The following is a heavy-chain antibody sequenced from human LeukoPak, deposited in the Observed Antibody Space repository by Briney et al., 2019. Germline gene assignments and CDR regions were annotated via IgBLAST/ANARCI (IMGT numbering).Heavy chain of an antibody. J-gene: IGHJ5*02. CDR3: ARLDYGGNSENWFDP. D-gene: IGHD4-23*01. V-gene: IGHV4-34*01. CDR2: INHSGST. Sequence: SETLSLTCAVYGGSFSGYYWSWIRQPPGKGLEWIGEINHSGSTYYNPSLKSRVTISVDTSKNQFSLKLSSVTAADTAVYYCARLDYGGNSENWFDPWGQGTLVTVSS. CDR1: GGSFSGYY.